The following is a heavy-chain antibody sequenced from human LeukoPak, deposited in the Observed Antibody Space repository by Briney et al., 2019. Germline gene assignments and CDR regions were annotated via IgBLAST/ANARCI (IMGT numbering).Heavy chain of an antibody. CDR2: IYYSGST. J-gene: IGHJ5*02. D-gene: IGHD3-3*01. CDR1: GGSISSYY. CDR3: ASFYYDFWSGHSGFDP. V-gene: IGHV4-59*01. Sequence: PSETLSLTCTVSGGSISSYYWSWIRQPPGKGLEWIGYIYYSGSTNYNPSLKSRVTISVDTSKNQFSQKLSSVTAADTAVYYCASFYYDFWSGHSGFDPWGQGTLVTVSS.